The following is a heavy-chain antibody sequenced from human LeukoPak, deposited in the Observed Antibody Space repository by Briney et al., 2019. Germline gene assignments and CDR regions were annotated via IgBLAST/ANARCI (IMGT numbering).Heavy chain of an antibody. J-gene: IGHJ3*02. D-gene: IGHD3-10*01. Sequence: GGSLRLSCAASGFTVSSNYMSWVRQAPGKGLEWVSVIYSGGSTYYADSVKGRFTISRDNAKNSLYLQMNSLRAEDTAVYYCAREGYYYGSGSYPQVDAFDIWGQGTMVTVSS. CDR2: IYSGGST. CDR3: AREGYYYGSGSYPQVDAFDI. CDR1: GFTVSSNY. V-gene: IGHV3-53*01.